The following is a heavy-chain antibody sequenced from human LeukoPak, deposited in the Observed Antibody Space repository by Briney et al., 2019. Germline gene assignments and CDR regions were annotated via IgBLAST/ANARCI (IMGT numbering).Heavy chain of an antibody. D-gene: IGHD6-19*01. V-gene: IGHV1-2*06. CDR3: ASCLGGWYFYYYGMDV. Sequence: GASVKVSCKASGYTFTGYYMHWVRQAPGQGLEWMGRINPNSGGTNYAQKFQGRVTMTGDTSISTAYMELSRLRSDDTAVYYCASCLGGWYFYYYGMDVWGQGTTVTVSS. CDR1: GYTFTGYY. CDR2: INPNSGGT. J-gene: IGHJ6*02.